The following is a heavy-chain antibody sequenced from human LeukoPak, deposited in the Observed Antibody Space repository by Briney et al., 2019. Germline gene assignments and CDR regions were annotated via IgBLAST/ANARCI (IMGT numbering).Heavy chain of an antibody. CDR1: GFTFNFYG. Sequence: GGSLRLSCAASGFTFNFYGMHWVRQPPGKGLEWVAAIWSEGNDTFYADSVQGRFTISRDNSKSTLSLLMDSLRAEDTAVYYCARENPKMNFCTDRCPRGNEYWGPGALVTVSS. CDR2: IWSEGNDT. J-gene: IGHJ4*02. CDR3: ARENPKMNFCTDRCPRGNEY. V-gene: IGHV3-33*01. D-gene: IGHD3/OR15-3a*01.